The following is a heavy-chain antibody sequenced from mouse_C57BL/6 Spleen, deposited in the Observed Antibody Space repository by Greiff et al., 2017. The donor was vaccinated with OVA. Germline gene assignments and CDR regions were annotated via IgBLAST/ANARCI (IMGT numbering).Heavy chain of an antibody. D-gene: IGHD1-1*01. CDR3: ARDYYGSSPWYFDY. CDR2: IYPGSGST. J-gene: IGHJ2*01. V-gene: IGHV1-55*01. Sequence: QVQLQQPGAELVKPGASVKMSCKASGYTFTSYWITWVKQRPGQGLEWIGDIYPGSGSTNYNEKFKSKATLTVDTSSSTAYMQLSSLTSEDSAVYYCARDYYGSSPWYFDYWGQGTTRTVSS. CDR1: GYTFTSYW.